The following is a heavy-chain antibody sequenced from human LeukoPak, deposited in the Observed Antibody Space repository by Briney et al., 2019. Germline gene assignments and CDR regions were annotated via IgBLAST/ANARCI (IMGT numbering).Heavy chain of an antibody. CDR1: GFTFCSYS. J-gene: IGHJ4*02. CDR3: ARSPLGYCSSTSCPGRYYFDY. CDR2: ISSSSSYI. D-gene: IGHD2-2*01. V-gene: IGHV3-21*01. Sequence: PGGSLRLSCAASGFTFCSYSMNWVRQAPGKGLEWVSSISSSSSYIYYADSVKGRFTISRDNAKISLYLQMNSLRAEDTAVYYCARSPLGYCSSTSCPGRYYFDYWGQGTLVTVSS.